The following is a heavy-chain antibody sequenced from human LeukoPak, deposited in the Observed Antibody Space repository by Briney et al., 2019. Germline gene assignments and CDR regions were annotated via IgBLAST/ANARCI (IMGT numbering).Heavy chain of an antibody. D-gene: IGHD3-16*01. CDR1: GGTFSSYA. J-gene: IGHJ3*02. CDR3: ARDGGHDAFDI. V-gene: IGHV1-69*04. CDR2: IIPILGIA. Sequence: SVKVSCKASGGTFSSYAISWVRQAPGQGLEWMGRIIPILGIANYAQKFQGRVTITADKSTSTAYMELSSLRSEDTAVYYCARDGGHDAFDIWGQGTMVTVSS.